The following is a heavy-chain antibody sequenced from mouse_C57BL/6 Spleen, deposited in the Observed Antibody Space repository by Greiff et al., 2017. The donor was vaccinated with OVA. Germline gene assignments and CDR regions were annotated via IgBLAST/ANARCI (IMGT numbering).Heavy chain of an antibody. D-gene: IGHD2-4*01. J-gene: IGHJ3*01. Sequence: ELPLVASGGGLLPPPCSFPLSCSSSVFRFHPYAMTCVRPAPGKDLEWVARIRSKSNHYATYYADSVKDRFTISRDDSESMLYLQMNNLKTEDTAMYYCVRPYDYSAWFAYWGQGTLVTVSA. V-gene: IGHV10-1*01. CDR1: VFRFHPYA. CDR3: VRPYDYSAWFAY. CDR2: IRSKSNHYAT.